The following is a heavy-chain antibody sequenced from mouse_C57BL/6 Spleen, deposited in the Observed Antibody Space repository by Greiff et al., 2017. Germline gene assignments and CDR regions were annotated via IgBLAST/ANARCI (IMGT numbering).Heavy chain of an antibody. D-gene: IGHD6-1*01. CDR2: INPSSGYP. V-gene: IGHV1-4*01. CDR1: GYTFTSYT. Sequence: VQLQQSGAELARPGASVKMSCKASGYTFTSYTRHWVKQRPGQGLEWIGYINPSSGYPKYNQKFKDKATLTADKSSSTAYKQLRSLPAEDSAVYYCARGATGAYWGQGTLVTVSA. J-gene: IGHJ3*01. CDR3: ARGATGAY.